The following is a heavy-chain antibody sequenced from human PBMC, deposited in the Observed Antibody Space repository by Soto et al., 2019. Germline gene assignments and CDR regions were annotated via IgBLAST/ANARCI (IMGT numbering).Heavy chain of an antibody. V-gene: IGHV5-51*01. Sequence: PGEPLKIYCQTSGYSFLNYWIGWVRQMPGNGLEWMGIIYPGDSDDRYSPSFQGQVTISADKSISTVYLQWSSLKASDTAMYYCARHIVDTSMTASFNYWGQGNQVTV. D-gene: IGHD5-18*01. CDR3: ARHIVDTSMTASFNY. CDR2: IYPGDSDD. CDR1: GYSFLNYW. J-gene: IGHJ4*02.